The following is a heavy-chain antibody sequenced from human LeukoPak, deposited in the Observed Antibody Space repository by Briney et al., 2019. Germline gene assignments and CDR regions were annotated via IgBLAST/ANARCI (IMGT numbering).Heavy chain of an antibody. V-gene: IGHV3-30*02. CDR3: VKDGPQYCTSANCLGGY. J-gene: IGHJ4*02. D-gene: IGHD2-2*01. Sequence: GGSLRLSCAASGFTFSTYGMNWVRQAPGKGLDWVAFISYGGSNKYYADSVKGRFTISRDNSKNTLYLQMNSLRAEDTAVYYCVKDGPQYCTSANCLGGYWGQGTVVTVSS. CDR2: ISYGGSNK. CDR1: GFTFSTYG.